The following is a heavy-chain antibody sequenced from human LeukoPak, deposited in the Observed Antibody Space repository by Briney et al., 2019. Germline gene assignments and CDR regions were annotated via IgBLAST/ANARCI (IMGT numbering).Heavy chain of an antibody. CDR2: INGDGTIT. CDR1: GFAFSSYW. J-gene: IGHJ4*02. CDR3: SRSQFDY. Sequence: GGSLILSCAASGFAFSSYWMLWVRQVPGKGLVWVSRINGDGTITTYADFAKGRFTISRDNTKNILYLEMNNLRAEDTGIYYCSRSQFDYWGQGILVTVSS. V-gene: IGHV3-74*03.